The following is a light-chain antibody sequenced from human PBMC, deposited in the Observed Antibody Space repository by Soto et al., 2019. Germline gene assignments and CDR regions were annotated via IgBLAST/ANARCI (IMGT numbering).Light chain of an antibody. CDR1: NVGSKS. J-gene: IGLJ1*01. CDR3: HVWDTTSDQGV. Sequence: SYELTQPPSVSVAPGQTAKVTCEGNNVGSKSVHWYQQKPGQAPVLVVYDDSDRPSGIPERFSGSNSGNTATLTISRVEAGDEADYYCHVWDTTSDQGVFGTGPKLTVL. CDR2: DDS. V-gene: IGLV3-21*02.